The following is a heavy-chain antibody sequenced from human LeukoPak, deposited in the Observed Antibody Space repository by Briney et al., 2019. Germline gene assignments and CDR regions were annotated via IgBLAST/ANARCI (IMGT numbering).Heavy chain of an antibody. J-gene: IGHJ3*02. V-gene: IGHV1-69*04. D-gene: IGHD1-14*01. CDR2: IIPILGIA. Sequence: SVKVSCKASGGTFSSYAISWVRQAPGQGLEWMGRIIPILGIANYAQKFQGRVTITADKSTSTAYMELSSLRSEDTAVYYCARNRYKGEVMDAFDIWGQGTMVTVSS. CDR1: GGTFSSYA. CDR3: ARNRYKGEVMDAFDI.